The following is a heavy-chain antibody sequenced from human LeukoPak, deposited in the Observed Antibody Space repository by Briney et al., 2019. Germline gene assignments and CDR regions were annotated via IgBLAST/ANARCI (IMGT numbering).Heavy chain of an antibody. CDR3: ARRYSSSSKYFQH. V-gene: IGHV4-34*01. J-gene: IGHJ1*01. CDR1: GGSFSGYY. D-gene: IGHD6-6*01. Sequence: SETLSLTCAVYGGSFSGYYWSWIRQPPGKGLEWIGEINHSGSTNYNPSLKSRVTISVDTSKNQFSLKLSSVTAADTAVYYCARRYSSSSKYFQHWGQGTLVTVSS. CDR2: INHSGST.